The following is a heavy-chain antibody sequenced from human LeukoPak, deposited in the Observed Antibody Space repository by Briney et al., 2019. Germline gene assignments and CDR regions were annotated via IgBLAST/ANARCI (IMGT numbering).Heavy chain of an antibody. CDR1: GFTFSYNG. CDR2: IRYDGSNK. D-gene: IGHD5-24*01. J-gene: IGHJ6*03. Sequence: PGGSLRLSCVASGFTFSYNGMHWVRQAPGKGLEGVAFIRYDGSNKYYADSVKDRFTISRDNSKNTLYLQMNSLRDEDTAVYYCAKRGVEMATIYCMDVWGKGTAVT. V-gene: IGHV3-30*02. CDR3: AKRGVEMATIYCMDV.